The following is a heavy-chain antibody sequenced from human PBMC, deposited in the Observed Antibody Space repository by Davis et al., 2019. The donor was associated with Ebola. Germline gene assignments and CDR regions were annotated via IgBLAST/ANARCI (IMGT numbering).Heavy chain of an antibody. CDR3: ARDHLADYYGSGSSWVRGMDV. V-gene: IGHV1-46*02. J-gene: IGHJ6*02. Sequence: GESLKISCTASGFTFDDHAMHWVRQAPGQGLEWMGIIAPSGDFTRFAPKFQGRITLTTDTSTNTVYMELTSLKSEDTAVYYCARDHLADYYGSGSSWVRGMDVWGQGTTVTVSS. CDR1: GFTFDDHA. D-gene: IGHD3-10*01. CDR2: IAPSGDFT.